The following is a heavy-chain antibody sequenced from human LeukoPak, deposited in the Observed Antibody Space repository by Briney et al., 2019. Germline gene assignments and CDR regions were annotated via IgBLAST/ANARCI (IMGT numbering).Heavy chain of an antibody. CDR2: ISLDGATT. V-gene: IGHV3-23*01. Sequence: PGGSLRLSCAASGFTFSSYAMSWVRQAPGKGLEWVSGISLDGATTYYAGSVEGRFTISRDNSKNTQYLQMNSLRADDTAVYYCVKDHGWLLYSWGQGTLVTVSS. J-gene: IGHJ4*02. CDR1: GFTFSSYA. D-gene: IGHD3-9*01. CDR3: VKDHGWLLYS.